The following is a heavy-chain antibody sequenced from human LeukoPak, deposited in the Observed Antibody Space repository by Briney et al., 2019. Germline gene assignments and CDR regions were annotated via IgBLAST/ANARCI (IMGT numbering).Heavy chain of an antibody. CDR2: INHSGST. V-gene: IGHV4-34*01. J-gene: IGHJ4*02. Sequence: SETLSLTCAVYGGSFSGYYWSWIRQPPGKGLEWIGEINHSGSTNYNPSLKSRVTISVDTSKNQFPLKLSSVTAADTAVYYCARGPGSVVTPGFADYWGQGTLVTVSS. D-gene: IGHD4-23*01. CDR3: ARGPGSVVTPGFADY. CDR1: GGSFSGYY.